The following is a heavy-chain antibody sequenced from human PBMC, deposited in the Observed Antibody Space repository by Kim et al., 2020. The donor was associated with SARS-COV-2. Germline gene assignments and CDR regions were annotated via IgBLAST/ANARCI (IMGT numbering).Heavy chain of an antibody. Sequence: SVKVSCKASGGTFSSYAISWVRQAPGQGLEWMGRIIPILGIANYAQKFQGRVTITADKSTSTAYMELSSLRSEDTAVYYCARLGYCSSTSCYPGDYYYMDVWGKGTTVTVSS. CDR2: IIPILGIA. V-gene: IGHV1-69*04. CDR1: GGTFSSYA. CDR3: ARLGYCSSTSCYPGDYYYMDV. D-gene: IGHD2-2*01. J-gene: IGHJ6*03.